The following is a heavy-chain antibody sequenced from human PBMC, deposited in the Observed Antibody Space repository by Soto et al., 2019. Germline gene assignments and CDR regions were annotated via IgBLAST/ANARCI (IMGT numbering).Heavy chain of an antibody. Sequence: EVQLVESGGGLVQPGGSLRLSCAASGFTFSSYSMNWVRQAPGKGLEWVSYISSSSSTIYYADSVKGRFTISRDNSKNQLYLQMNSLGDEDTAVYYCARVAHPFGAVYFHHWGQGTLVTVSS. CDR2: ISSSSSTI. CDR1: GFTFSSYS. J-gene: IGHJ1*01. V-gene: IGHV3-48*02. D-gene: IGHD2-15*01. CDR3: ARVAHPFGAVYFHH.